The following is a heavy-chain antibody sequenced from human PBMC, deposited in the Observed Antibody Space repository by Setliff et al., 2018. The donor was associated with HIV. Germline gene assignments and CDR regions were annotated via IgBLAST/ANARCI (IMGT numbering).Heavy chain of an antibody. D-gene: IGHD5-18*01. CDR1: GFTFTNAW. J-gene: IGHJ4*02. CDR3: TSDLDTAFPQIDY. Sequence: PGGSLRLSCVASGFTFTNAWMNWLRQAPGKGPEWIARIKSKRDGGTRDYAAPVKGRFTISRDDSKNTVYLQMNSLNTEDTAKYYCTSDLDTAFPQIDYWGPGIQVTVSS. V-gene: IGHV3-15*01. CDR2: IKSKRDGGTR.